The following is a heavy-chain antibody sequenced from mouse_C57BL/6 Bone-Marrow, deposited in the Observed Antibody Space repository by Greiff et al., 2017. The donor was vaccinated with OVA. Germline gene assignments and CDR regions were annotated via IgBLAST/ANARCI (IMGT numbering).Heavy chain of an antibody. Sequence: VQLQQPGAELVRPGSSVKLSCKASGYTFTSYWMDWVKQRPGQGLEWIGNIYPSDSETHYNQKFKDKATLTVDKSSSTAYMQLSSLTSEDSAVYYCARVYGSSYPAWFAYWGQGTLVTVSA. J-gene: IGHJ3*01. V-gene: IGHV1-61*01. CDR3: ARVYGSSYPAWFAY. CDR2: IYPSDSET. D-gene: IGHD1-1*01. CDR1: GYTFTSYW.